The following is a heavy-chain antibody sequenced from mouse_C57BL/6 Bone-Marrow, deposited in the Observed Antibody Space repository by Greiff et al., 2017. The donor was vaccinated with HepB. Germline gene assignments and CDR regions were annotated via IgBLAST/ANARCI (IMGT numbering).Heavy chain of an antibody. CDR3: TRDTTANWYFDV. V-gene: IGHV1-15*01. CDR1: GYTFTDYE. CDR2: IDPETGGT. Sequence: VKLMESGAELVRPGASVTLSCKASGYTFTDYEMHWVKQTPVHGLEWIGAIDPETGGTAYNQKFKGTAILTADKSSSTAYMELRSLTSEDSAVYYCTRDTTANWYFDVWGTGTTVTVSS. D-gene: IGHD1-2*01. J-gene: IGHJ1*03.